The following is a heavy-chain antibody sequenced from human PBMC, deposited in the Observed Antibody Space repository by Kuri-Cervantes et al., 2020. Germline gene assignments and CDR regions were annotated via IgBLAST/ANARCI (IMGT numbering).Heavy chain of an antibody. CDR2: ISGSGGST. J-gene: IGHJ3*02. CDR1: GFTFSSYA. D-gene: IGHD4-11*01. Sequence: GGSLRLSCAASGFTFSSYAMSWVRQVPGKGLECVSTISGSGGSTFYADSVKGRFTISRDNSKNTLYLQMNSLRAEDTAVYYCARDYSNEAFDIWGQGTMVTVSS. CDR3: ARDYSNEAFDI. V-gene: IGHV3-23*01.